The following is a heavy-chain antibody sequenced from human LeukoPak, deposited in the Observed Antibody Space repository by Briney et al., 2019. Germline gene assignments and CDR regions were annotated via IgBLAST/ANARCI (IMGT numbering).Heavy chain of an antibody. CDR2: IYYSGST. CDR3: ARIGYFDSSGYSAFDY. V-gene: IGHV4-31*03. J-gene: IGHJ4*02. D-gene: IGHD3-22*01. Sequence: SQTLSLTCTVSGGSLSSGGYYWSWIRQHPGKGLEWIGYIYYSGSTNYNPSLKSRVTISVDMSKNQFSLKLSSVTAADTAVYYCARIGYFDSSGYSAFDYWGQGTLVTVSS. CDR1: GGSLSSGGYY.